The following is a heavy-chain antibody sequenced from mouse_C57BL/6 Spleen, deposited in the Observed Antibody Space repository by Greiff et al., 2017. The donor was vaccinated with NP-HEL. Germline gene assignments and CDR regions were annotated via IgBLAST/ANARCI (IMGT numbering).Heavy chain of an antibody. CDR3: ARGGITTVVATKDWFAY. CDR1: GYTFTSYW. J-gene: IGHJ3*01. CDR2: IHPNSGST. D-gene: IGHD1-1*01. V-gene: IGHV1-64*01. Sequence: VQLQQSGAELVKPGASVKLSCEASGYTFTSYWMHWVKQRPGQGLEWIGMIHPNSGSTNYNEKFKSKATLTVDKSSSTAYMQLSSLTSEDSAVYYCARGGITTVVATKDWFAYWGQGTLVTVSA.